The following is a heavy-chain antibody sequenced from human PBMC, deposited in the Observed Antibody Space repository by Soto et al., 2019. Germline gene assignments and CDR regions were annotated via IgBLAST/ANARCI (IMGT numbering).Heavy chain of an antibody. CDR2: IYYSGST. CDR3: ERAWLRSYVLDY. V-gene: IGHV4-31*03. D-gene: IGHD5-12*01. CDR1: GGSISSGGYY. Sequence: QVQLQESGPGLVKPSQTLSLTCTVSGGSISSGGYYWSWIRQHPGKGLEWIGYIYYSGSTYYNPSLKSRITISVDTSKNQFSLKLNSVTAADTAVYYCERAWLRSYVLDYWGQGTLVTVSS. J-gene: IGHJ4*02.